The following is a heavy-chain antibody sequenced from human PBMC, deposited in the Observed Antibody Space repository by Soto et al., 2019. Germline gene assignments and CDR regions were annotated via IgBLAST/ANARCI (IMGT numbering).Heavy chain of an antibody. J-gene: IGHJ3*02. D-gene: IGHD2-15*01. Sequence: GESLKISCKTSGYSFVSYWVAWVRQLPGKGLEWMGTFYPGDSTSTYSPSFQGQVTISVDKSISTAYLQLSSLKASDTAMYYCARIIGYCRNNDCSWTFDIWGQGTMVTVSS. V-gene: IGHV5-51*01. CDR1: GYSFVSYW. CDR3: ARIIGYCRNNDCSWTFDI. CDR2: FYPGDSTS.